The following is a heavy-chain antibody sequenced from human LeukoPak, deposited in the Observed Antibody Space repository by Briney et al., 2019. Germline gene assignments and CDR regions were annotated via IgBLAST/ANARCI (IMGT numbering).Heavy chain of an antibody. CDR2: IYTSGST. J-gene: IGHJ6*03. D-gene: IGHD3-10*01. V-gene: IGHV4-4*07. Sequence: SETLSLTCTVSGGSISSYYWSWIRQPAGKGLEWIGRIYTSGSTNYNPSLKSRVTMSVDTSKNQFSLKLSSVTAADTAVYYCARVYYYGSGSYYKVGYYYYYMDVWGKGTTVTVSS. CDR3: ARVYYYGSGSYYKVGYYYYYMDV. CDR1: GGSISSYY.